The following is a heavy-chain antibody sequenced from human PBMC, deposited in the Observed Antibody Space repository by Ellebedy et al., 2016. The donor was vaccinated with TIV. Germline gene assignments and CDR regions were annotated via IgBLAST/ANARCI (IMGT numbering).Heavy chain of an antibody. CDR3: AADRWAAAGLYYFDY. CDR1: GFIFDDYW. J-gene: IGHJ4*02. D-gene: IGHD6-13*01. Sequence: PGGSLRLSCAASGFIFDDYWMAWVRQAPGKGLEWVGRIDPKSEGGATDYAAPVRGRFTISRDDSKNTVYLQMNSLKTEDTAIYYCAADRWAAAGLYYFDYWGQGTLITVSS. V-gene: IGHV3-15*04. CDR2: IDPKSEGGAT.